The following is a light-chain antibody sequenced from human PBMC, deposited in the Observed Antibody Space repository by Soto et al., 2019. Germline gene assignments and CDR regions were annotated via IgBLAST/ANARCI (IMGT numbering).Light chain of an antibody. CDR3: QQSYSSPPT. CDR2: AAS. CDR1: QSISNH. V-gene: IGKV1-39*01. Sequence: DIQMTQSTSSLSASVEDRVIITCRASQSISNHLNWYQQKPGKAPKLLIFAASSLQSGVPSRFSGSRSGPDFTLTISSLQPEDFATYDCQQSYSSPPTFGQGTKVEIK. J-gene: IGKJ1*01.